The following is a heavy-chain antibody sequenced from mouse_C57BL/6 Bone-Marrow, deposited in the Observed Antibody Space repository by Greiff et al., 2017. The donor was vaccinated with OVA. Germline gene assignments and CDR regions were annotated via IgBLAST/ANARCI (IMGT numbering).Heavy chain of an antibody. Sequence: QVQLKQPGTELVKPGASVKLSCKASGYTFTSYWMHWVKQRPGQGLEWIGNINPSNGGTNYTEKLKSKATLTVDKSSSTAYMQLSSLTSEDSAVYYCARSFYYYGSSPWFDYWGQGTTLTVSS. CDR3: ARSFYYYGSSPWFDY. CDR2: INPSNGGT. V-gene: IGHV1-53*01. J-gene: IGHJ2*01. CDR1: GYTFTSYW. D-gene: IGHD1-1*01.